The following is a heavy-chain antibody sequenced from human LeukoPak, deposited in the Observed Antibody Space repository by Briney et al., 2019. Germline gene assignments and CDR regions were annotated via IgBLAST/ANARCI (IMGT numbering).Heavy chain of an antibody. CDR2: ISPIFRTT. CDR3: ARSRRAGYNVYYFDS. J-gene: IGHJ4*02. D-gene: IGHD5-24*01. Sequence: SVKVSCKASGCTFSSYGISWGRQAPGQGLEWMGGISPIFRTTTYAPKFRGRVTITTDESSSTVYMELTGLRSDDTAVYYCARSRRAGYNVYYFDSWGQGTLVTVSS. V-gene: IGHV1-69*05. CDR1: GCTFSSYG.